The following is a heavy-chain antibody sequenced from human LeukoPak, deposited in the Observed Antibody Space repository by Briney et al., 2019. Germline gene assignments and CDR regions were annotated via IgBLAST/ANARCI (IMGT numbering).Heavy chain of an antibody. CDR1: GFTLNSYA. CDR3: SRGLDWYTYFGHY. Sequence: GTSLRLSCAASGFTLNSYAMHWVRQAPGMGLEWVAVITYDGYKEFYADSVKGRFTISRDTFGNTVYLQMNNLRIEDTATYFCSRGLDWYTYFGHYWGQGTVVTVSS. J-gene: IGHJ4*02. V-gene: IGHV3-30-3*01. CDR2: ITYDGYKE. D-gene: IGHD3-9*01.